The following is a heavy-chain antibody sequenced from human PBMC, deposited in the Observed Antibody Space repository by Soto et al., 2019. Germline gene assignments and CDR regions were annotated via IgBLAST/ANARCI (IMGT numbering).Heavy chain of an antibody. CDR3: ARVVSLNFDWLLPQYYFDY. CDR2: IIPIFGTA. Sequence: GASVKVSCKASGGTFSSYAISWVRQAPGQGLEWMGGIIPIFGTANYAQKFQGRVTITADESTSTAYMELSSLRSEDTAVYYCARVVSLNFDWLLPQYYFDYWGQGTLVTVS. J-gene: IGHJ4*02. D-gene: IGHD3-9*01. CDR1: GGTFSSYA. V-gene: IGHV1-69*13.